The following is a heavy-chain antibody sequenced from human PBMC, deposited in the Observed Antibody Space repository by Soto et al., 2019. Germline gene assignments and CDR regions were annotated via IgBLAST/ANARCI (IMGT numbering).Heavy chain of an antibody. CDR1: GGTFSSYA. D-gene: IGHD5-18*01. Sequence: ASVKVSCKASGGTFSSYAISWVRQAPGQGLEWMGGIIPIFGTANYAQKFQGRVTITADKSTSTAYMELSSLRSEDTAVYYCASGTQGYSYGRNSLNHWGQGILVTVSS. J-gene: IGHJ5*02. CDR3: ASGTQGYSYGRNSLNH. CDR2: IIPIFGTA. V-gene: IGHV1-69*06.